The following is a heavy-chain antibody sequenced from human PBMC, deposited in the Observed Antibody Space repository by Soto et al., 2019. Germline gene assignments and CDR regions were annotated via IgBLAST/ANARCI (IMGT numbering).Heavy chain of an antibody. V-gene: IGHV3-49*03. CDR3: TRKGLDYGSETDY. CDR2: IRSKTYGGTS. D-gene: IGHD3-16*01. Sequence: GGSLRLSCTASGFTFGAYAMSWFRQAPGKGLEWVGFIRSKTYGGTSEYAASVKGRFTISRDDSNRVVYLQMNSLKIEDTAVCYCTRKGLDYGSETDYWGTGTLVTVSS. CDR1: GFTFGAYA. J-gene: IGHJ4*02.